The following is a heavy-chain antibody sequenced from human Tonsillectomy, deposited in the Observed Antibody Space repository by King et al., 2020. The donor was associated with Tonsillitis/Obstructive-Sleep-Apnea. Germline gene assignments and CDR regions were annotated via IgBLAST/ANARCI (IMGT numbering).Heavy chain of an antibody. CDR3: AKAWGGQSSTTY. V-gene: IGHV3-23*04. Sequence: EVQLVESGGGLVQPGGSLRLSCAASGFTFDNYAMTWVRQAPGKGLEWVSTNHHMVSIKHYTDSVKGRFTISRDNSKRTWYLQMNSLRAEDTAVYYCAKAWGGQSSTTYWGQGTLVTVSS. CDR1: GFTFDNYA. J-gene: IGHJ4*02. CDR2: NHHMVSIK. D-gene: IGHD2-2*01.